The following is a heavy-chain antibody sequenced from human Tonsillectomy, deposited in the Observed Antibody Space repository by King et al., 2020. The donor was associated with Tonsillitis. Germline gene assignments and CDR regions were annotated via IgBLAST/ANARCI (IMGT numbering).Heavy chain of an antibody. CDR2: IIGSGGST. V-gene: IGHV3-23*04. J-gene: IGHJ3*02. Sequence: QLVESGGGLVQPGGSLRLSCAASGFTFSSYAMSGVRQAQGRGLEWVSGIIGSGGSTYYADSVKGRFTISRDNSKNTLYLQMNSLRAEDTAVYYCAKAAVYSSGDDAFDIWGQGTMVTVSS. CDR1: GFTFSSYA. D-gene: IGHD6-19*01. CDR3: AKAAVYSSGDDAFDI.